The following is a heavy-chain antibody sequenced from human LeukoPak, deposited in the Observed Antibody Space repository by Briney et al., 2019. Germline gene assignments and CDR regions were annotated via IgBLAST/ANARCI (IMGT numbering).Heavy chain of an antibody. CDR2: ISAFNGNT. Sequence: ASVKVSCTASGYTFTSYGLSWVRQAPGQGLKWMGWISAFNGNTNYAQKFQDRVTMTRDTSTNTAYMELRSLGSDDTAVYYCARASRTPVFIGVDYWGQGTLVTVSS. V-gene: IGHV1-18*01. D-gene: IGHD3-22*01. CDR1: GYTFTSYG. CDR3: ARASRTPVFIGVDY. J-gene: IGHJ4*02.